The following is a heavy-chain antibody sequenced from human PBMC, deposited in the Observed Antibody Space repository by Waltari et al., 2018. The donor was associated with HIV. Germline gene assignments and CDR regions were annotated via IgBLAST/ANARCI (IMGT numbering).Heavy chain of an antibody. CDR3: ARSVYSYGYLTYYYGMDV. D-gene: IGHD5-18*01. Sequence: EVQLVESGGGLVKPGGSLRRSCAASGFTFSSHSMNWVRQAPGKGLEWVSSISSSSSYIYYADSVKGRFTISRDNAKNSLYLQMNSLRAEDTAVYYCARSVYSYGYLTYYYGMDVWGQGTTVTVSS. V-gene: IGHV3-21*01. CDR2: ISSSSSYI. CDR1: GFTFSSHS. J-gene: IGHJ6*02.